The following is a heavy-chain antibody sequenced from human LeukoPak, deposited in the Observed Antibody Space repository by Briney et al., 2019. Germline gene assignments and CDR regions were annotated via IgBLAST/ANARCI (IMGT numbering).Heavy chain of an antibody. CDR1: GGSFSGYY. CDR3: ARGCRGAVVVPAAISTSYYYYMDV. CDR2: INHSGST. Sequence: PSETLSLTCAVYGGSFSGYYWSWIRQPPGKGLEWIGEINHSGSTNYNPSLKSRVTISVDTSKNQFSLKLSSVTAADTAVYYCARGCRGAVVVPAAISTSYYYYMDVWGKGTTVTVSS. J-gene: IGHJ6*03. V-gene: IGHV4-34*01. D-gene: IGHD2-2*02.